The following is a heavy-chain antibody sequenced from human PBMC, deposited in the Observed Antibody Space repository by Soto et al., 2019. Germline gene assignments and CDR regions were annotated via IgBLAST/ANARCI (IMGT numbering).Heavy chain of an antibody. J-gene: IGHJ4*02. CDR3: ARDDDYPDNGLDY. D-gene: IGHD4-17*01. Sequence: QVQLVESGGGVVQPGGYLRLSCEASGFTFGRHGMHWVRQAPGKGLEWVAVIGSDGARDSYADSMKGRFSISRDNGQNTLYLQINSLRVEETAVYYCARDDDYPDNGLDYWGQGTLVTVSS. V-gene: IGHV3-33*01. CDR1: GFTFGRHG. CDR2: IGSDGARD.